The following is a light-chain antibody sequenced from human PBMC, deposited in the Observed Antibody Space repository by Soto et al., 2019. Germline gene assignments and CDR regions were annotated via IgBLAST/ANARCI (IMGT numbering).Light chain of an antibody. CDR3: GTWDNSLSAVV. CDR1: SSNIGNNY. Sequence: QSVLTQPPSVSAAPGQKVTISCSGSSSNIGNNYVSWYQQLPGTAPKHLIYDSNKRPSGSPDRFSGSKSGTSATLGITGLQTGDEAAYYCGTWDNSLSAVVFGGGTKLTVL. CDR2: DSN. V-gene: IGLV1-51*01. J-gene: IGLJ2*01.